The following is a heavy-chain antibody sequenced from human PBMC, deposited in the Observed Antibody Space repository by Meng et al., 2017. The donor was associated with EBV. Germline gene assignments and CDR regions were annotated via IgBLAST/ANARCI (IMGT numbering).Heavy chain of an antibody. CDR1: GDSISDYY. Sequence: QLQLQESGARLVKTSQTLSLTCTVSGDSISDYYWSWIRQPTGKGLEWIGYIHYSGSTYYNPSLKSRITISVDMSRNQFSLRLTSVTSADMAVYYCARVNSDCGGVMCYKGWFDPWGQGTLVTVSS. V-gene: IGHV4-30-4*08. D-gene: IGHD2-21*01. J-gene: IGHJ5*02. CDR3: ARVNSDCGGVMCYKGWFDP. CDR2: IHYSGST.